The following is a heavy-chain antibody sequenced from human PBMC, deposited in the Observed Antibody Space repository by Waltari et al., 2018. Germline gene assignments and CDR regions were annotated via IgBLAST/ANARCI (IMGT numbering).Heavy chain of an antibody. CDR2: IYYSGRT. J-gene: IGHJ6*02. Sequence: QVQLQESGPGLVKPSETLSLTCTVSGGSISSYYWSWIRQPPGTGLEWIGYIYYSGRTNYNPSLKSRVTISVDTSKNQFSLKLSSVTAADTAVYYCARDKSMVRGRVYYGMDVWGQGTTVTVSS. D-gene: IGHD3-10*01. CDR3: ARDKSMVRGRVYYGMDV. CDR1: GGSISSYY. V-gene: IGHV4-59*01.